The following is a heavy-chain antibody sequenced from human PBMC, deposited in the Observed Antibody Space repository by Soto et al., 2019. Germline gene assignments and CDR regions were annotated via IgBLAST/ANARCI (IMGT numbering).Heavy chain of an antibody. D-gene: IGHD5-18*01. CDR3: AKHGGYSFGPGDYYGMDI. Sequence: RGSLRLSCAASGFTFSNFAMNWVRQAPGKGLEWVSGIIGSGDTTYYADSVKGRFTISRDKSKTTLYLQMNSLRAEDTAIYYCAKHGGYSFGPGDYYGMDIWGQGTTVTVSS. J-gene: IGHJ6*02. CDR2: IIGSGDTT. V-gene: IGHV3-23*01. CDR1: GFTFSNFA.